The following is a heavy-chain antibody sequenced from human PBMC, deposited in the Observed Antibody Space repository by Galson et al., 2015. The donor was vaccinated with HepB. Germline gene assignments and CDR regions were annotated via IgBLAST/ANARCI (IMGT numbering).Heavy chain of an antibody. J-gene: IGHJ3*02. CDR3: ARGGCSSTSCTDAFDI. D-gene: IGHD2-2*01. V-gene: IGHV1-2*06. Sequence: SVKVSCKASGYTFTGYYMHWVRQAPGQGLEWMGRINPNSGGTNYAQKFQGRVTMTRDTSISTAYMELSRLRSDDTAVYYCARGGCSSTSCTDAFDIWGQGTMVTVSS. CDR1: GYTFTGYY. CDR2: INPNSGGT.